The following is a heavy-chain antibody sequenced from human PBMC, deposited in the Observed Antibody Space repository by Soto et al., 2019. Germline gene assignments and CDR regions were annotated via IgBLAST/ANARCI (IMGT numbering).Heavy chain of an antibody. V-gene: IGHV1-46*01. CDR3: ARSLLQGDF. CDR1: GYTFIHYY. J-gene: IGHJ4*02. Sequence: HVQLVQSGAEVKKPGASVKVSCKAYGYTFIHYYIHWVRQAPGQGLEWMAIINPNGGSTHYAQKLRGRVTVTSDTSTTTVSMELNRRGYDDTAVYYCARSLLQGDFCGQGPLVTVSS. D-gene: IGHD2-21*01. CDR2: INPNGGST.